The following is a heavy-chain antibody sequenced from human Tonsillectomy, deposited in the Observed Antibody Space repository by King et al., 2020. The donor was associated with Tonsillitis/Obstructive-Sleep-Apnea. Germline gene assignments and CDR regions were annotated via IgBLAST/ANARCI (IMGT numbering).Heavy chain of an antibody. CDR2: SNTNTGNP. CDR1: GYTFTSYS. Sequence: QLVQSGSELKKPGASVKVSCKASGYTFTSYSIYWVRQAPGQGLEWMGWSNTNTGNPTYAQGFTGRFVFSLDTSVSTAYLQISSLKAEDTAVYYCARADYDFWSGYLAYYYYMDVWGKGTTVTVSS. V-gene: IGHV7-4-1*02. J-gene: IGHJ6*03. CDR3: ARADYDFWSGYLAYYYYMDV. D-gene: IGHD3-3*01.